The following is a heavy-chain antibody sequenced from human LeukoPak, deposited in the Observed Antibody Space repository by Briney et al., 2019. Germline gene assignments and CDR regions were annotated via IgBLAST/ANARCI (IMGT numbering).Heavy chain of an antibody. CDR2: IGTAGDT. CDR3: ARESDYGDYFDY. Sequence: PGGSLRLSCAASGFTFSSYDMHWVRQATGKGLEWVSAIGTAGDTYYPGSVKGRFTISRENAKNYLYLQMNSLRAGDTAVYYCARESDYGDYFDYWGQGTLVTVSS. D-gene: IGHD3-16*01. CDR1: GFTFSSYD. V-gene: IGHV3-13*01. J-gene: IGHJ4*02.